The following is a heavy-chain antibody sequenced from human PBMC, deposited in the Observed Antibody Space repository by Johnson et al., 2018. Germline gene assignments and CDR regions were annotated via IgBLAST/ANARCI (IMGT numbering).Heavy chain of an antibody. V-gene: IGHV1-69*01. CDR2: IIPIFGTV. D-gene: IGHD1-26*01. J-gene: IGHJ5*02. Sequence: QVQLVESGAEVKKPGSSXKVSCKTSGGTFSSYAISWVRQAPGQGLEWMGGIIPIFGTVNYAQKFQGRVTITADESTSTADMELSSLRSEDPAVYYCARGTVGGILGWFDPWGQGTLVTVSS. CDR1: GGTFSSYA. CDR3: ARGTVGGILGWFDP.